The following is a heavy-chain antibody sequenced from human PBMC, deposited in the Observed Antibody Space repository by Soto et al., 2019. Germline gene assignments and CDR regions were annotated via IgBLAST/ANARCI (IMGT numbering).Heavy chain of an antibody. CDR2: IIPIFGTA. Sequence: VKVSCKASGGTFNNYAISWVRQAPGQGLEWMGGIIPIFGTANYAQKFQGRVTITADESTSTAYMELRSLRSEDTAVYYCARGVHYDRSGYYYFYWGQGTLVTVSS. V-gene: IGHV1-69*01. CDR3: ARGVHYDRSGYYYFY. CDR1: GGTFNNYA. J-gene: IGHJ4*02. D-gene: IGHD3-22*01.